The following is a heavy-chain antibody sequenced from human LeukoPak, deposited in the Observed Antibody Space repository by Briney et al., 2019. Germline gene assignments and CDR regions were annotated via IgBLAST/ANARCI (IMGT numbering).Heavy chain of an antibody. J-gene: IGHJ4*02. CDR3: ARVENYYGSGSYGY. Sequence: GGSLRLSCAASGFTFSSYGMHWVRQAPGKGLEWVAVIWYDGSNKYYADSVKGRFTISRDNSKNTLYLQMNSLRAEDTAVYYCARVENYYGSGSYGYWGQGTLVTVSS. CDR2: IWYDGSNK. D-gene: IGHD3-10*01. CDR1: GFTFSSYG. V-gene: IGHV3-33*01.